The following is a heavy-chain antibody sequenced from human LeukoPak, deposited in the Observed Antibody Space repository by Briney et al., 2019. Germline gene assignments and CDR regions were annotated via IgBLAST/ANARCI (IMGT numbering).Heavy chain of an antibody. J-gene: IGHJ6*03. CDR2: VIHVLGVV. D-gene: IGHD2-2*01. V-gene: IGHV1-69*02. CDR3: ASQVKLVPAASDYYYYMDV. Sequence: SVKVSCKASGGTFSTSSISWVRQAPGQGLEWMGRVIHVLGVVNYAQKFQGRVTITADISTSTAYMELSSLRSEDTAVYYCASQVKLVPAASDYYYYMDVWGKGTTVTVSS. CDR1: GGTFSTSS.